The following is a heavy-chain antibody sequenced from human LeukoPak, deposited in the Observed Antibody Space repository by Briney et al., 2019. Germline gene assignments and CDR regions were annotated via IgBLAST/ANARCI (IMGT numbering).Heavy chain of an antibody. D-gene: IGHD5-18*01. J-gene: IGHJ4*02. CDR2: ISAYNGNT. CDR3: ARVGAQLWSSFDY. V-gene: IGHV1-18*01. CDR1: GGTFSNYA. Sequence: ASVKVSCKASGGTFSNYAINWVRQAPGQGLEWMGWISAYNGNTNYAQKLQGRVTMTTDTSTSTAYMELRSLRSDDTAVYYCARVGAQLWSSFDYWGQGTLVTVSS.